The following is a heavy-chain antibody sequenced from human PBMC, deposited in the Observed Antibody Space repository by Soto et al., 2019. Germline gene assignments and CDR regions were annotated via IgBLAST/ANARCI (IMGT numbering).Heavy chain of an antibody. V-gene: IGHV3-23*01. CDR3: AKVTKRAAAGRYEYYKYGMDV. Sequence: GGSLRLSCAAAGFAFSTYAMTWVRQAPGKGLEWVSVISGSGGSSYYAASVKGRFTISRDNSKNTLFLQINGLRAEDTAVYYCAKVTKRAAAGRYEYYKYGMDVWGQGTTVTVSS. D-gene: IGHD6-13*01. J-gene: IGHJ6*02. CDR2: ISGSGGSS. CDR1: GFAFSTYA.